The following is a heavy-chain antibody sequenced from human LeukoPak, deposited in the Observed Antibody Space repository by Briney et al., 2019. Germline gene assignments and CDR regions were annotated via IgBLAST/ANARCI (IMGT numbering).Heavy chain of an antibody. V-gene: IGHV3-33*08. Sequence: PGESLRLSCAASGFTFSSYWMHWVRQAPGKGLEWVAVIWYDGSNKYYADSVKGRFTISRDNSKNTLYLQMNSLRAEDTAVYYCARETYYYDSSGLPRSGAFDIWGQGTMVTVSS. J-gene: IGHJ3*02. CDR1: GFTFSSYW. D-gene: IGHD3-22*01. CDR3: ARETYYYDSSGLPRSGAFDI. CDR2: IWYDGSNK.